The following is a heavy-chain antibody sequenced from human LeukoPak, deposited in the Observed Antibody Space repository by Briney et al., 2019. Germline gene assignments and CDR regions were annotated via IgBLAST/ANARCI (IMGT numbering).Heavy chain of an antibody. CDR2: IYTSGST. CDR3: TRGDNN. D-gene: IGHD2/OR15-2a*01. CDR1: GGSISSYY. J-gene: IGHJ4*02. V-gene: IGHV4-4*07. Sequence: SETLSLTCTVSGGSISSYYWSWLRQPAGKGLEWIGRIYTSGSTNYNPSLKSRVTISIDTSKNQFSLKLSSVTAADTAVYYCTRGDNNWGQGTLVTVSS.